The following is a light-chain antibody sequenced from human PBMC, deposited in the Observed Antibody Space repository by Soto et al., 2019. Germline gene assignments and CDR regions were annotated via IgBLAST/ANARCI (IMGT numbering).Light chain of an antibody. CDR1: QSVINNY. CDR2: GTS. CDR3: QQYHSTFRA. Sequence: VLTQSPGTLSLSPGDSATLSCTTSQSVINNYVAWYQQKPGQAPRLIIYGTSGRATGLPDRFTAGGSGTDFTLTISRLEPDDFAVYYCQQYHSTFRAFGQGTKVEIK. J-gene: IGKJ1*01. V-gene: IGKV3-20*01.